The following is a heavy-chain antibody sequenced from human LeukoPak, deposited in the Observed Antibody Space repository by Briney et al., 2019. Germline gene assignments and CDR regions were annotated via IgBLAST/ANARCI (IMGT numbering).Heavy chain of an antibody. CDR1: GFTFSSYG. CDR3: ARDGDPIVVVPAASGFDY. D-gene: IGHD2-2*01. J-gene: IGHJ4*02. Sequence: TGGSLRLSCAASGFTFSSYGMHWVRQAPGKGLEWVAVIWYDGSNKYYADSVKGRFTISRDNSKNTLYLQMSSLRAEDTAVYYCARDGDPIVVVPAASGFDYWGQGTLVTVSS. V-gene: IGHV3-33*01. CDR2: IWYDGSNK.